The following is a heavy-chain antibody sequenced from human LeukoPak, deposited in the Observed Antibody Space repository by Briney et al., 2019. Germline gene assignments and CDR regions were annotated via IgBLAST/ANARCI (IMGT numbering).Heavy chain of an antibody. Sequence: GGSLRLSCAASGSTFSSYDMHWVRQATGKGLEWVSAIGTAGDTYYPGSVKGRFTISRENAKNSLYLQMNSLRAGDTAVYYCARGSSPEYCTNGVCYYYYYMDVWGKGTTVTVSS. D-gene: IGHD2-8*01. CDR3: ARGSSPEYCTNGVCYYYYYMDV. J-gene: IGHJ6*03. V-gene: IGHV3-13*01. CDR1: GSTFSSYD. CDR2: IGTAGDT.